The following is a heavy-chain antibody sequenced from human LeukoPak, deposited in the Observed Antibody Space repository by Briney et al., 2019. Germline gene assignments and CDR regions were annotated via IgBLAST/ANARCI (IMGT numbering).Heavy chain of an antibody. J-gene: IGHJ3*02. CDR2: ISAYNGNT. D-gene: IGHD3-3*01. CDR1: GYTFTGYY. V-gene: IGHV1-18*04. CDR3: ARDLESITIFGVVISDDAFDI. Sequence: ASVKVSCKASGYTFTGYYMHWVRQAPGQGLEWMGWISAYNGNTNYAQKLQGRVTMTTDTSTSTAYMELRSLRSDDTAVYYCARDLESITIFGVVISDDAFDIWGQGTMVTVSS.